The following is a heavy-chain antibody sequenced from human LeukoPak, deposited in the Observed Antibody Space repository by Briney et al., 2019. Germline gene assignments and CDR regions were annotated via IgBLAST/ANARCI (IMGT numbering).Heavy chain of an antibody. CDR1: GFTFSTYS. J-gene: IGHJ4*02. D-gene: IGHD2-2*01. CDR2: ISSDGGYI. Sequence: GGSLRLSCAGSGFTFSTYSIHWVRQAPGKGLEWVSSISSDGGYIYYADSVKGRLTISRDYAKNSVYLQMKSLRAEDTAVYYCARGNAPLPFDYWGQGTLVTVSS. V-gene: IGHV3-21*01. CDR3: ARGNAPLPFDY.